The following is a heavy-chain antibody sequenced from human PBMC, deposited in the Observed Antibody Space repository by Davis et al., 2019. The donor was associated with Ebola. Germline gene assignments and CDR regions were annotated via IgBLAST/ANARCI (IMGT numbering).Heavy chain of an antibody. J-gene: IGHJ3*02. Sequence: GESLKISCAASGFTFSSYSMSWVRQAPGKGLVWVANIKHDGSKEYYVDSVKGRFTISRDNAKNSLFLQMNSLRAEDTAVYYCAKDSGNYFSFAAFDIWGQGTMVTVSS. V-gene: IGHV3-7*03. CDR1: GFTFSSYS. CDR2: IKHDGSKE. CDR3: AKDSGNYFSFAAFDI. D-gene: IGHD1-26*01.